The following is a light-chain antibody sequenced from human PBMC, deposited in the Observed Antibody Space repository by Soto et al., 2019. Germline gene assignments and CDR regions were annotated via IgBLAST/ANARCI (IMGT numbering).Light chain of an antibody. CDR1: QSISSW. CDR3: QQYNSYSIT. Sequence: DIQITKSPSTLSASVGDRVTITCRASQSISSWLAWYQQKPGKAPKLLIYDASSLESGVPSRFSGSGSGTEFTLTISSLQPDDFATYYCQQYNSYSITFGQGTRLEIK. CDR2: DAS. J-gene: IGKJ5*01. V-gene: IGKV1-5*01.